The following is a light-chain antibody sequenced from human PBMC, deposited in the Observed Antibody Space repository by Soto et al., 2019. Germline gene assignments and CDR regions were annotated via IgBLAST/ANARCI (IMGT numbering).Light chain of an antibody. CDR2: KAS. Sequence: DIQMTQSPSTLSGSVGDRVTITCRASQTISSWLAWYQQKPGKAPKLLIYKASTLKSGVPSRFSGSGSGTEFTLTISSLQPDDFAMYYCQQFGTSRLTFGGGTKVDIK. CDR3: QQFGTSRLT. CDR1: QTISSW. J-gene: IGKJ4*01. V-gene: IGKV1-5*03.